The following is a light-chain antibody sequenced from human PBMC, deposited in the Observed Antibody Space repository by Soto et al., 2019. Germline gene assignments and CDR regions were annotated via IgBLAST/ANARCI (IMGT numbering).Light chain of an antibody. V-gene: IGLV1-40*01. J-gene: IGLJ2*01. CDR2: ENS. CDR3: AAWDDSLSSPV. Sequence: QSVLTQPPSVSGAPGQRVTISCAGSDSNIGAGSDVHWYQHLPGTAPKLLIYENSNRPSGVPDRFSGSKSGTSGSLDITGLQAEDEADYYCAAWDDSLSSPVFGGGTKLTVL. CDR1: DSNIGAGSD.